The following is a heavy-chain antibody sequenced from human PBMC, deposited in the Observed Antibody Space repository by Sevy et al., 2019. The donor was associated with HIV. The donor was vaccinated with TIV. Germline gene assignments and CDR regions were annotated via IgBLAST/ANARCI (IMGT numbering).Heavy chain of an antibody. Sequence: GGSLRLSCAASGFTFSSYRMTWVRQAPGKGLEWVSCISSNSAYINYADSVKGRFTISRDNAKNLLNLQMDSLRAEDTAVYYCARAVLEISTWRSDYWGQGTQVTVSS. CDR2: ISSNSAYI. J-gene: IGHJ4*02. CDR3: ARAVLEISTWRSDY. CDR1: GFTFSSYR. V-gene: IGHV3-21*01. D-gene: IGHD1-1*01.